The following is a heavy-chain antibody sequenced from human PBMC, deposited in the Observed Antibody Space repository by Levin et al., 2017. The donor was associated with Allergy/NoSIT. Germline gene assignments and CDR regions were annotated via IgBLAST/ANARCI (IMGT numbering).Heavy chain of an antibody. CDR1: GYSFSTYW. Sequence: GESLKISCKGSGYSFSTYWIAWVRQMPGKGLEWMGIINPGDSETSYSPSFQGQVTMSVDKSSTTAYLHWTSLQASDTAIYYCARVDTTDFDYWGQGTLITVSS. D-gene: IGHD1-14*01. J-gene: IGHJ4*02. CDR2: INPGDSET. V-gene: IGHV5-51*01. CDR3: ARVDTTDFDY.